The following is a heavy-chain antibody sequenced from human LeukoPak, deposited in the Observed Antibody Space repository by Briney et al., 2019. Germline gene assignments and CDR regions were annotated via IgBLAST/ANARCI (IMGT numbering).Heavy chain of an antibody. CDR2: IYYSGST. CDR1: GGSISSYY. J-gene: IGHJ5*02. D-gene: IGHD2-2*01. Sequence: SETLSLTCTVSGGSISSYYWSWIRQPPGKGLEWIGYIYYSGSTNYNPSLKSRVTISVDTSKNQFSLKLSSVTAADTAVYYCARDXLGRYCSSTSCHNWFDPWGQGTLVTVSS. CDR3: ARDXLGRYCSSTSCHNWFDP. V-gene: IGHV4-59*01.